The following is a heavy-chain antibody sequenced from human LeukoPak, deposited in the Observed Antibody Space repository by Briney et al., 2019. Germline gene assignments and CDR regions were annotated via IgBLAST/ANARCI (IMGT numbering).Heavy chain of an antibody. V-gene: IGHV4-59*12. CDR2: ISYSGGT. D-gene: IGHD6-19*01. CDR1: GGSISSDY. Sequence: SETLSLTCTVSGGSISSDYWSWIRQPPGKGLEWIGYISYSGGTNYNPSLKSRVTISVATSKNQFSLKLSSVPAADTAVYYCARGLWGSGWYRETFFDYWGQGTLVTVSS. CDR3: ARGLWGSGWYRETFFDY. J-gene: IGHJ4*02.